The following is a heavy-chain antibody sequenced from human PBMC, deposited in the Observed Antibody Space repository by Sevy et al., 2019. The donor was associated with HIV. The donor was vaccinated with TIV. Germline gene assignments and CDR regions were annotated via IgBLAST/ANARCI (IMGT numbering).Heavy chain of an antibody. CDR1: GYTFTNYY. CDR3: ARGDGTGRCFDS. J-gene: IGHJ4*02. D-gene: IGHD2-2*01. Sequence: ASVKVSYKTSGYTFTNYYIHWVRQAPGQGLEWMGVINPSGGSTYYAQKFQGRVIMTRDTSTTTIYMDLSSLRSEDTAVYSCARGDGTGRCFDSWDQGTLVTVSS. CDR2: INPSGGST. V-gene: IGHV1-46*03.